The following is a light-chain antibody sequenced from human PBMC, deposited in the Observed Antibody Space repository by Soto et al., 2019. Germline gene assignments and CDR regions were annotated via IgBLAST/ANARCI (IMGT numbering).Light chain of an antibody. CDR1: QDISNR. Sequence: DIQMTQSPSSLSAFVGDRVTLTCQASQDISNRLNWYQQKPGRAPNLLIYDGFNLQAGVTSRFSGSGYGTHFSLTISSLQPEDIATYCCQQYTNLPLTFGGGTKVEI. CDR2: DGF. V-gene: IGKV1-33*01. CDR3: QQYTNLPLT. J-gene: IGKJ4*01.